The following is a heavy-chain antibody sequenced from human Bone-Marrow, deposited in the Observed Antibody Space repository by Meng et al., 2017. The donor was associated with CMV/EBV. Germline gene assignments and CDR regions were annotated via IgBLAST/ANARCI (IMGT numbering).Heavy chain of an antibody. J-gene: IGHJ4*02. CDR2: SNSDGTRT. D-gene: IGHD4-17*01. V-gene: IGHV3-74*01. Sequence: GESLKISCAASGLTFTSYWMHWVRQAPGKGLVWVSRSNSDGTRTTYADSVRGRLTISRDNAKNTLYLQINSLRAEDTAVYYCARERFYFGNYGLDYWGQGTLVTVSS. CDR1: GLTFTSYW. CDR3: ARERFYFGNYGLDY.